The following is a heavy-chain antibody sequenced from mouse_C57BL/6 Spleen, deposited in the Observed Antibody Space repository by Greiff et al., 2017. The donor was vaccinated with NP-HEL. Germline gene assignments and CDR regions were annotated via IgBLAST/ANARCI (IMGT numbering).Heavy chain of an antibody. J-gene: IGHJ3*01. CDR3: ARGLLAWFAY. CDR2: ISSGSSTI. V-gene: IGHV5-17*01. Sequence: DVQLVESGGGLVKPGGSLKLSCAASGFTFSDYGMHWVRQAPEKGLEWVAYISSGSSTIYSGDTVKGRFTISRDNAKNTLFLQMTSLRSEDTAMYYCARGLLAWFAYWGQGTLVTVSA. CDR1: GFTFSDYG. D-gene: IGHD2-3*01.